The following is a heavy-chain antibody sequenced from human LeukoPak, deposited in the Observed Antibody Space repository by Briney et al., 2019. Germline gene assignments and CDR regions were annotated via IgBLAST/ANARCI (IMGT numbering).Heavy chain of an antibody. Sequence: PGGSLRLACAATGVTFSSYNMNWVRQAPGKGLEWVSSISSSSSYIYYADSVKGRFTISRDNAKNSLYLQMNSLRAEDTAVYYCARDGGYCSSTSCYKYFQHWGQGTLVTVSS. CDR3: ARDGGYCSSTSCYKYFQH. CDR1: GVTFSSYN. V-gene: IGHV3-21*01. J-gene: IGHJ1*01. D-gene: IGHD2-2*02. CDR2: ISSSSSYI.